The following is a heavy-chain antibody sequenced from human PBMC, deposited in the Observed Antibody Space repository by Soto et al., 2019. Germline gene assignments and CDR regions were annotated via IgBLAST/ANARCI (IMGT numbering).Heavy chain of an antibody. J-gene: IGHJ4*02. CDR1: GFTFSNYK. CDR2: ISTSSSII. CDR3: VRDLLVAAPTNKY. D-gene: IGHD2-15*01. V-gene: IGHV3-48*02. Sequence: GGALRLSWAASGFTFSNYKMSWVRQAPGKGLEWVSYISTSSSIINYADSVKGRFTIYRDNAKNSLYLQMNSLRDEDTGVYYCVRDLLVAAPTNKYWGQGTLVTVS.